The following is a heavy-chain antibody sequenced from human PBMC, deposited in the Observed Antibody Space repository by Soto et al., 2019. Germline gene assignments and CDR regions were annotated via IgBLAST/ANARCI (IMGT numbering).Heavy chain of an antibody. CDR3: AFRDWSGGSCYSGWFDP. V-gene: IGHV1-69*06. D-gene: IGHD2-15*01. CDR1: GGTFSSYA. J-gene: IGHJ5*02. CDR2: IIPIFGTA. Sequence: GASVKVSCKASGGTFSSYAISWVRQAPGQGLEWMGGIIPIFGTANYAQKFQGRVTITADKSTSTAYMELSSLRSEDTAVYYCAFRDWSGGSCYSGWFDPWGQGTLVTVSS.